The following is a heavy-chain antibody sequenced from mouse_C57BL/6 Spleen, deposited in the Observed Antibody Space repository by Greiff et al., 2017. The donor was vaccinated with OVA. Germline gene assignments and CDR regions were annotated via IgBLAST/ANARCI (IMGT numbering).Heavy chain of an antibody. D-gene: IGHD1-1*01. CDR3: ARSTTVGAGGAMDY. V-gene: IGHV1-52*01. CDR1: GYTFTSYW. CDR2: IDPSDSET. Sequence: QVQLQQPGAELVRPGSSVKLSCKASGYTFTSYWMHWVKQRPIQGLEWIGNIDPSDSETHYNQKFKDKATLTVDKSSSTAYMQLSSLTSEDSAVYYCARSTTVGAGGAMDYWGQGTSVTVSS. J-gene: IGHJ4*01.